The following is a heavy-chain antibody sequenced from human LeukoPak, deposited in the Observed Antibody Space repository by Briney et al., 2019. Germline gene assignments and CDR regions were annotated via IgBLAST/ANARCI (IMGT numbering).Heavy chain of an antibody. CDR1: GFTFSNYG. CDR2: IRYDGSND. Sequence: GGSLRLSCAASGFTFSNYGMHWVRQAPGKGLEWVAFIRYDGSNDYYLDSVNGRFTISRDNSENTLYLQMDSLGAEDTAMYYCTKGSENYYVDYWGQGILVTVSS. CDR3: TKGSENYYVDY. J-gene: IGHJ4*02. D-gene: IGHD3-10*01. V-gene: IGHV3-30*02.